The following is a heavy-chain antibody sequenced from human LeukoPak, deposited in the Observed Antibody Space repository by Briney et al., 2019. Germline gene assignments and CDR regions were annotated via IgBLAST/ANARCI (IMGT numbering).Heavy chain of an antibody. CDR2: INHSGST. J-gene: IGHJ5*02. CDR3: ARDLYGGGWFDP. D-gene: IGHD3-16*01. V-gene: IGHV4-34*01. Sequence: SETLSLTCAVYGGSFSDYYWSWIRQPPGKGLEWIGEINHSGSTNYNPSLKSRVTISVDTSYNHFSLKLSSVTAADTAVYYCARDLYGGGWFDPWGQGTLVTVSS. CDR1: GGSFSDYY.